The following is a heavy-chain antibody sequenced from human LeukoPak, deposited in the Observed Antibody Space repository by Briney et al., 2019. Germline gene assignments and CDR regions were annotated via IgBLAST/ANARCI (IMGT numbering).Heavy chain of an antibody. D-gene: IGHD2-2*01. V-gene: IGHV4-31*03. CDR2: IYYSGST. Sequence: PSEALSLTCTVSGGSISSGGYYWSWIRQHPGKGLERIGYIYYSGSTYYNPSLKSRVTISVDTSKNQFSLKLSSVTAADTAVYYCARDSRYCSSTSCPWGFDYWGQGTLVTVSS. CDR1: GGSISSGGYY. CDR3: ARDSRYCSSTSCPWGFDY. J-gene: IGHJ4*02.